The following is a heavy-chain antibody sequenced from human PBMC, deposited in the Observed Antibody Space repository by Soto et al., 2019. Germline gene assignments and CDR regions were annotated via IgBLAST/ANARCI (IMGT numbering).Heavy chain of an antibody. Sequence: QVQLVESGGGVVQPGKSLRLSCAASGFNFSTYGIHWVRQAPGKGLEWVSVISFDGSDKQFADSVKGRFAISRDNSKKKVYLQIVSLRGDDTAVYYCAKDSVDLGATGLRDPWGLGTLVTVSS. CDR3: AKDSVDLGATGLRDP. D-gene: IGHD1-1*01. CDR1: GFNFSTYG. CDR2: ISFDGSDK. J-gene: IGHJ5*02. V-gene: IGHV3-30*18.